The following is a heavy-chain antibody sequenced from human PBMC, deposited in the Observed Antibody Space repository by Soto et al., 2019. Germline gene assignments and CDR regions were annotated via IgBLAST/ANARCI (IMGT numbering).Heavy chain of an antibody. V-gene: IGHV1-69*01. CDR3: ARGQRGVVTYYYYGMDV. D-gene: IGHD3-3*01. J-gene: IGHJ6*02. CDR1: GGTFSSYA. CDR2: IIPIFGTA. Sequence: QVQLVQSGAEVKKPGSSVKVSCKASGGTFSSYAISWVRQAPGQGLEWMGGIIPIFGTANYEQKFQGRVTIPADESKSTAYMELSSLRSEDTAVYYCARGQRGVVTYYYYGMDVWGQGTTVTVSS.